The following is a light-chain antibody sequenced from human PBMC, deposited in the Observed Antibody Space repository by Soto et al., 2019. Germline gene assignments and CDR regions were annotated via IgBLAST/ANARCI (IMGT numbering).Light chain of an antibody. CDR3: QQYNKWPPVT. V-gene: IGKV3-11*01. J-gene: IGKJ2*01. CDR2: DSS. Sequence: EIVLTQSPATLSLSPGERATLSCRASQSVGSSLAWYQQKPGQAPRLLINDSSNRATGIPARFSGSGSGTDFTLTISSLEPEDFAVYYCQQYNKWPPVTFGQGTKLAIK. CDR1: QSVGSS.